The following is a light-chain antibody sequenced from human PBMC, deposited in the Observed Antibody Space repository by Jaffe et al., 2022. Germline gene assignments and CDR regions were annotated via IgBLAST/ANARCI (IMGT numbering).Light chain of an antibody. Sequence: DIQMTQSPSSLSASVGDRVTITCRASQSIGNYLNWYQQKPGKVPKLLIYGASSLHSGVPSRFSGSGSGTDFTLTISSLQPEDFSTYYCQEVYSTPRTFGQGTRLEIK. CDR3: QEVYSTPRT. V-gene: IGKV1-39*01. CDR1: QSIGNY. CDR2: GAS. J-gene: IGKJ2*01.